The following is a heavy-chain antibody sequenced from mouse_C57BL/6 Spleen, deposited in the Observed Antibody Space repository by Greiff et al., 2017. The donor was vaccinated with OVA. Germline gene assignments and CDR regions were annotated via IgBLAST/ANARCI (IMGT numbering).Heavy chain of an antibody. J-gene: IGHJ1*03. D-gene: IGHD2-4*01. V-gene: IGHV3-6*01. CDR1: GYSITSGYY. Sequence: EESGPGLVKPSQSLSLTCSVTGYSITSGYYWYWIRQFPGKKLEWMGYISYDGSNNYNPSLKNRISITRDTSKNQFFLKLNSVTTEDTATYYCARERDYDVWYFDVWGTGTTVTVSS. CDR3: ARERDYDVWYFDV. CDR2: ISYDGSN.